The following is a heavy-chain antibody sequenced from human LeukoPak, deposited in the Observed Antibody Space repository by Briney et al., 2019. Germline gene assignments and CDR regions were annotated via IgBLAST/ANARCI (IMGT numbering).Heavy chain of an antibody. CDR2: IIPIFGTA. D-gene: IGHD3-10*01. CDR1: GGTFSSYA. V-gene: IGHV1-69*01. CDR3: ARQAGPGVFDY. Sequence: GSSVKVSCKASGGTFSSYAISWVRQAPGQGLEWMGGIIPIFGTANYAQKFQGRVTITADESTSTAYMELRSLRSDDTAVYYCARQAGPGVFDYWGQGTLVTVSS. J-gene: IGHJ4*02.